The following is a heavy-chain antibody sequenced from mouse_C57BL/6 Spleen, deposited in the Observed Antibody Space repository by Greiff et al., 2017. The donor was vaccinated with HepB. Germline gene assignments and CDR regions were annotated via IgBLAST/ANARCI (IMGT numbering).Heavy chain of an antibody. CDR2: IYPGDGDT. CDR3: ARSYYDYDVEGFDY. Sequence: VQLQQSGPELVKPGASVKISCKASGYAFSSSWMNWVKQRPGKGLEWIGRIYPGDGDTNYNGKFKGKATLTADKSSSTAYMQLSSLTSEDSAVYFCARSYYDYDVEGFDYWGQGTTLTVSS. J-gene: IGHJ2*01. D-gene: IGHD2-4*01. CDR1: GYAFSSSW. V-gene: IGHV1-82*01.